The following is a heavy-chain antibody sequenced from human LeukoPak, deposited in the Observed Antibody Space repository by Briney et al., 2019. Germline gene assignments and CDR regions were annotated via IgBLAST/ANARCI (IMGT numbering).Heavy chain of an antibody. CDR3: TTSSVGHAFDI. V-gene: IGHV3-15*01. D-gene: IGHD1-26*01. J-gene: IGHJ3*02. CDR1: GFTFSNYA. Sequence: SGGSLRLSCTASGFTFSNYALGWVRQAPGKGLEWVGRIKSKTDGGTTDYAAPVKGRFTISRDDSKNTLYLQMNSLKTEDTAVYYCTTSSVGHAFDIWGQGTMVTVSS. CDR2: IKSKTDGGTT.